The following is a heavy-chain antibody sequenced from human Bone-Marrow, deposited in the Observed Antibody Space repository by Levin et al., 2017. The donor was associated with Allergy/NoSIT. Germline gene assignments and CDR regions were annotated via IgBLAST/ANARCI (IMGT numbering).Heavy chain of an antibody. CDR3: ARGGGHAYRYPGRSYGFDV. J-gene: IGHJ6*02. CDR2: IYNSGVT. D-gene: IGHD3-16*01. V-gene: IGHV4-31*03. Sequence: KASETLSLTCTISGGSITSGGFYWNWIRQHPEKGLEWSGYIYNSGVTYYNPSLKSRLVISGDMSKNQFSLSLTSVTAADTAVYYCARGGGHAYRYPGRSYGFDVWGQGTTVTVSS. CDR1: GGSITSGGFY.